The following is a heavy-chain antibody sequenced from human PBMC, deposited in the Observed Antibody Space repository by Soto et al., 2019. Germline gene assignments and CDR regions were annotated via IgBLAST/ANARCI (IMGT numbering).Heavy chain of an antibody. CDR2: IKQDGSEK. D-gene: IGHD3-22*01. Sequence: PGGSLRLSCAASGFTFSSYWMSWVRQAPGKGLEWVANIKQDGSEKYYVDSVKGRFTTSRDNAKNSLYLQMNSLRAEDTAVYYCARARVMYYYDSSGYYYSCYFDYWGQGTLVTVSS. CDR3: ARARVMYYYDSSGYYYSCYFDY. J-gene: IGHJ4*02. V-gene: IGHV3-7*03. CDR1: GFTFSSYW.